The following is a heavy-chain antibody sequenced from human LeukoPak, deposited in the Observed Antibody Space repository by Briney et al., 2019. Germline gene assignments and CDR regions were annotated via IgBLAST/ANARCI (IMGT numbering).Heavy chain of an antibody. Sequence: GGSLRLSCAASGFTVSSNYMSWVRQAPGKGLEWVSVIYSGGSTYYADSVKGRFTISRDNAKNALYLQMNSLRGEDTAVYYCVARGGWARFDYWGQGTLVTVSS. V-gene: IGHV3-53*01. CDR2: IYSGGST. CDR1: GFTVSSNY. CDR3: VARGGWARFDY. J-gene: IGHJ4*02. D-gene: IGHD6-19*01.